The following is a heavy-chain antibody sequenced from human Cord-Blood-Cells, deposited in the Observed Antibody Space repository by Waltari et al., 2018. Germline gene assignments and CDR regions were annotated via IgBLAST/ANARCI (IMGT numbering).Heavy chain of an antibody. CDR3: ARDVGYGGNHYWYFDL. Sequence: QVQLVQSGAEVKKPGASVKVSCKASGYTFTGYYMHWVRQAPGQGLEWMGWINPNSGGTNYAQKFQGRVTMTRDTSISTAYMELSRLRSDDTAVYYCARDVGYGGNHYWYFDLWGRGTLVTVSS. V-gene: IGHV1-2*02. CDR1: GYTFTGYY. CDR2: INPNSGGT. D-gene: IGHD2-15*01. J-gene: IGHJ2*01.